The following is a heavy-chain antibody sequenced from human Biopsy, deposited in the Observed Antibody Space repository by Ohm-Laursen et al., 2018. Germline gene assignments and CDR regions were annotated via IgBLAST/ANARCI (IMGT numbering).Heavy chain of an antibody. CDR3: ARDSRGGHLNTTLITRKNLDS. J-gene: IGHJ4*02. V-gene: IGHV4-59*01. D-gene: IGHD3-16*01. CDR2: IYYTGST. CDR1: RDSISNYY. Sequence: SDTLSLTCTVSRDSISNYYWTWIRQSPGKGLEWIGYIYYTGSTNYNPFVKSRVTISVDTSKNQFSLKLNSVTAADTAVYFCARDSRGGHLNTTLITRKNLDSWGQGILVTVSS.